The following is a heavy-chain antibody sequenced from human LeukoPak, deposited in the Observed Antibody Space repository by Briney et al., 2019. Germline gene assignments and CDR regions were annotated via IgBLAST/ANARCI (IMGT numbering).Heavy chain of an antibody. Sequence: PGGSLRLSCTTSGFTFSDFSFNWVRRAPGKGLEWVSYINGINTVYYTDSVKGRFTISRDNSKNTLYLQMNSLRAEDTAVYYCARDSLGAFDIWGQGTMVTVSS. CDR2: INGINTV. J-gene: IGHJ3*02. D-gene: IGHD3-16*01. V-gene: IGHV3-48*01. CDR1: GFTFSDFS. CDR3: ARDSLGAFDI.